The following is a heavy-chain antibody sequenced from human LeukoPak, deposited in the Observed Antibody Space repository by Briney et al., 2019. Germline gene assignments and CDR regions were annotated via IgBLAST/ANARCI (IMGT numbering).Heavy chain of an antibody. D-gene: IGHD6-6*01. V-gene: IGHV3-21*01. CDR2: ISSSSSYI. CDR1: GFTYSSYS. Sequence: GGSLRLSCAASGFTYSSYSMNWVRQAPGKGLEWVSSISSSSSYIYYADSLKGRFTISRDNAKNSLYLQMNSLRAEDTAVYHCARCRVTHSSSSELDYWGQGTLVTVSS. J-gene: IGHJ4*02. CDR3: ARCRVTHSSSSELDY.